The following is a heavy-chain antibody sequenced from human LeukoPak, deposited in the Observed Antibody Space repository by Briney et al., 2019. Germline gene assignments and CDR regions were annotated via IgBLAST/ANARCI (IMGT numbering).Heavy chain of an antibody. D-gene: IGHD6-19*01. CDR2: IFPGDSDT. V-gene: IGHV5-51*01. J-gene: IGHJ4*02. Sequence: GESLKISCKDSGYSFTSYWIGWVRQMPGKGLEWMGIIFPGDSDTRYSPSFQGQVTISADKSISTAYLQWSSLKASDTAMYYCASVRGSGGFVIDYWGQGTLVTVSS. CDR3: ASVRGSGGFVIDY. CDR1: GYSFTSYW.